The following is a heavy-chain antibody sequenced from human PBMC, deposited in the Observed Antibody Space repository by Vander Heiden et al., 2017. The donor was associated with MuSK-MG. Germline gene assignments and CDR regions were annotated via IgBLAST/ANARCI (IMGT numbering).Heavy chain of an antibody. CDR2: ISYDGSNK. J-gene: IGHJ4*02. D-gene: IGHD2-2*01. V-gene: IGHV3-30*03. CDR1: GFTFSSYG. CDR3: ASQYCSSSSCFLSLLDY. Sequence: QVQLVESGGGVVQPGRALRLSCAASGFTFSSYGMHCVRQAPGKGREWVAVISYDGSNKYYADPVKGRFTISRDNSKTTLCLQMNSLRAEDTAVYYCASQYCSSSSCFLSLLDYWGQGTLVTVSS.